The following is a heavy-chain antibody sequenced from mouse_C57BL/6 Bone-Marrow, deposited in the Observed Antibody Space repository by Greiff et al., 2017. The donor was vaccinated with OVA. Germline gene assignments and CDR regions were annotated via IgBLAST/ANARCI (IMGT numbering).Heavy chain of an antibody. J-gene: IGHJ3*01. CDR2: IDPNSGGT. Sequence: QVQLQQPGAELVKPGASVKLSCNASGYTFTSYWMHWVKQRPGRGLEWIGRIDPNSGGTKYNEKFKSKATLTVDKPSSTAYMQLSSLTSEDSAVYYCARPYYGSSFAYWGQGTLVTVSA. CDR3: ARPYYGSSFAY. CDR1: GYTFTSYW. D-gene: IGHD1-1*01. V-gene: IGHV1-72*01.